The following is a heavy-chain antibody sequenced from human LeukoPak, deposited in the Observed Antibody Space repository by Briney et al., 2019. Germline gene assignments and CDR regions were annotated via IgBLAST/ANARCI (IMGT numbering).Heavy chain of an antibody. V-gene: IGHV1-46*01. J-gene: IGHJ4*02. CDR3: AVDQGRPAGDAFDY. CDR1: GYTFTSYY. Sequence: ASVKVSCKASGYTFTSYYMHWVRQAPGQGLEWMGIINPSGGSTSYAQKFQGRVTMTRDTSTSTVYMELSSLTSEDTAVYFCAVDQGRPAGDAFDYWGQGTLVTVSS. CDR2: INPSGGST. D-gene: IGHD2-2*01.